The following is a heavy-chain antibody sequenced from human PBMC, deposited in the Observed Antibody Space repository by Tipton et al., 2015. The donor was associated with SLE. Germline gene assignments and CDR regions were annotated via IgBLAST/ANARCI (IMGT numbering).Heavy chain of an antibody. J-gene: IGHJ3*02. CDR2: IKQDGSEK. V-gene: IGHV3-7*01. D-gene: IGHD6-13*01. CDR3: AREGGDDNIAGGPHDAFDI. Sequence: SLRLSCAASGFTFSSYWMSWVRQAPGKGLEWVANIKQDGSEKYYVDSVKGRFTISRDNSKNTLYLQMNSLRAEDTAVYYCAREGGDDNIAGGPHDAFDIWGQGTMVTVSS. CDR1: GFTFSSYW.